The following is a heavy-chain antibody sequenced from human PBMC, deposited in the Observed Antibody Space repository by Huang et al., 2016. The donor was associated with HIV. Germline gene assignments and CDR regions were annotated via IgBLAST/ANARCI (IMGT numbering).Heavy chain of an antibody. Sequence: EVQLLESGGGLVQPGGSLRLSCAASGVTLSNSDIDMSWVRQAPGKVLEWVSSIFGSGGTTYYADSVKGRFTISRDTSKNTLFLQMNSLRAEDTAVYYCAKGYPLNYFDYWGQGTLVTVSS. D-gene: IGHD5-18*01. CDR1: GVTLSNSD. CDR3: AKGYPLNYFDY. V-gene: IGHV3-23*01. CDR2: IFGSGGTT. J-gene: IGHJ4*02.